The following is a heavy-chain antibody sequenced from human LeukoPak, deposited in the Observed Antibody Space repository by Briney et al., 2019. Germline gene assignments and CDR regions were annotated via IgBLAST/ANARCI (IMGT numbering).Heavy chain of an antibody. D-gene: IGHD2-21*02. J-gene: IGHJ3*02. V-gene: IGHV3-7*01. Sequence: GGSLRLSCAASGFTFSSYWMSWVRQAPGKGLEWVANIKQDGSEKNYMDSVKGRFTISRDNAKNSLYLQMNSLRAEDTAVYYCARDLVPYCGGDCYSGAFDIWGQGTMVTVSS. CDR2: IKQDGSEK. CDR1: GFTFSSYW. CDR3: ARDLVPYCGGDCYSGAFDI.